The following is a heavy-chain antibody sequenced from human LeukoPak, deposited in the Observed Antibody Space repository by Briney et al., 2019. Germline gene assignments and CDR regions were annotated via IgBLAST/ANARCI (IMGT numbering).Heavy chain of an antibody. Sequence: AGGSLRLSCAASGFTVSSNYMSWVRQAPGKGLEWVSVIYSGGSTYYADSVKGRFTISRDNSKNTLYLQMNSLRAEDTAVYYCARFCDYYDSSGPSCIECWGQGTLVTVSS. V-gene: IGHV3-53*01. CDR2: IYSGGST. CDR1: GFTVSSNY. CDR3: ARFCDYYDSSGPSCIEC. D-gene: IGHD3-22*01. J-gene: IGHJ4*02.